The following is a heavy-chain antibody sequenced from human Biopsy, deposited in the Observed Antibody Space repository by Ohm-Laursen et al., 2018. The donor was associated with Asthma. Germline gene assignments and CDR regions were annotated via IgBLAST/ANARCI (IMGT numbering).Heavy chain of an antibody. CDR3: AREGGADYYYYGMDV. Sequence: SLRLSCAASEFTFSSYSMNWVRQAPGKGLEWVSSISSSSSYIYYADSVKGRFTISRDNAKNSLYLQMNSLRAEDTAVYYCAREGGADYYYYGMDVWGQGTTVTVSS. V-gene: IGHV3-21*01. J-gene: IGHJ6*02. D-gene: IGHD3-16*01. CDR2: ISSSSSYI. CDR1: EFTFSSYS.